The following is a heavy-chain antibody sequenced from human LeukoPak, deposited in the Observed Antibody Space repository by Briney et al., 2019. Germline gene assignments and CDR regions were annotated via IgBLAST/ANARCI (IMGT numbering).Heavy chain of an antibody. Sequence: GGSLRLSCAASGFTFLDFGMSWVRQAPGTGLEWVSGISGSGGATYSADSVKGRFTISRDNSKNTLYLQMHGLTTDDTAIYYCARDDWTTSGRLDPWGQGTLVTVSS. D-gene: IGHD6-25*01. CDR1: GFTFLDFG. J-gene: IGHJ5*02. V-gene: IGHV3-23*01. CDR2: ISGSGGAT. CDR3: ARDDWTTSGRLDP.